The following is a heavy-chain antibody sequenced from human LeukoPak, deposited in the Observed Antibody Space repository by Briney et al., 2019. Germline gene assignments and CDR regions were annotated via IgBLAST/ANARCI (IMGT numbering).Heavy chain of an antibody. CDR2: IKQDESEK. D-gene: IGHD1-26*01. Sequence: GGSLRLSCAASGFTFSSYWMSWVRQAPGEGLEWVAVIKQDESEKFYVDSVRGRFTISRDNAKNSLYLQMNSLRAEDTAVYYCARDRDSGSYYFDYWGQGTLVTVSS. CDR1: GFTFSSYW. V-gene: IGHV3-7*01. CDR3: ARDRDSGSYYFDY. J-gene: IGHJ4*02.